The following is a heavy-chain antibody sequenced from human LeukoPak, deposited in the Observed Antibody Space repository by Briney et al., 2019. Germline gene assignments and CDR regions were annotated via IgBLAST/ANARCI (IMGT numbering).Heavy chain of an antibody. Sequence: SETLSLTCTVSGGSISSYYWSWIRQPPGKGLEWIGYIYYSGSTNYNPSFKSRVTISVDPSKNQFSLKLSAVPAADTAVYYCARAGDMVRGVGEIDYWGQGTLVTVSS. J-gene: IGHJ4*02. V-gene: IGHV4-59*01. CDR3: ARAGDMVRGVGEIDY. CDR1: GGSISSYY. D-gene: IGHD3-10*01. CDR2: IYYSGST.